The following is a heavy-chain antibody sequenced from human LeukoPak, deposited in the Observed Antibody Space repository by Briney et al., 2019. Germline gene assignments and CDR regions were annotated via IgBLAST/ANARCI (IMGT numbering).Heavy chain of an antibody. CDR2: IYYSGST. D-gene: IGHD4-17*01. CDR3: AREKTGDYAVVYFDY. CDR1: GGPISSSSYY. J-gene: IGHJ4*02. Sequence: SETLSLTCTVSGGPISSSSYYWGWIRQPPGNGLEWIGSIYYSGSTYYNPSLKSRVTISVDTSKNQFSLKLSSVTAADTAVYYCAREKTGDYAVVYFDYWGQGTLVTVSS. V-gene: IGHV4-39*02.